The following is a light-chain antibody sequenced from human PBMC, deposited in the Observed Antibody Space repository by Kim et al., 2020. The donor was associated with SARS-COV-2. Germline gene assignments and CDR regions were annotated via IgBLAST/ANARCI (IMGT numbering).Light chain of an antibody. Sequence: SPGEGATLSCRASQSVNGRFLAWYQQKPGQAPRILIYGASTRATGIPDRFSGSGSGTDFTITISRVEPEDFVRYYCQQYDSSVWTFGQGTKVDIK. CDR3: QQYDSSVWT. V-gene: IGKV3-20*01. J-gene: IGKJ1*01. CDR2: GAS. CDR1: QSVNGRF.